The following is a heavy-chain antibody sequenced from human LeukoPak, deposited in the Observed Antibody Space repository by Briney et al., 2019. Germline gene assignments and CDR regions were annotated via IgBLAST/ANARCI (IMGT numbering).Heavy chain of an antibody. CDR2: ISSSSSYI. V-gene: IGHV3-11*06. CDR3: AREAVAGNCDY. CDR1: GFTLSDYY. D-gene: IGHD6-19*01. J-gene: IGHJ4*02. Sequence: GGSLRLSCAASGFTLSDYYMSWIRQAPGKGLEWVSSISSSSSYIYYADSVKGRFTISRDNAKNSLYLQMNSLRAEDTAVYYCAREAVAGNCDYWGQGTLVTVSS.